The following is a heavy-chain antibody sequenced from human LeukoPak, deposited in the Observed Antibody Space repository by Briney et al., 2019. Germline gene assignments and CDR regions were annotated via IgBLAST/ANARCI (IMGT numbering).Heavy chain of an antibody. CDR3: ATSYYYGSGSYHPFDY. Sequence: SETLSLTCTVSGGSISSYYWSWIRQPPGKGLEWIGYIYHSGSTNYNPSLKSRVTISVDTSKNQFSLKLSSVTAADTALYYCATSYYYGSGSYHPFDYWGQGTLVTVSS. D-gene: IGHD3-10*01. CDR1: GGSISSYY. CDR2: IYHSGST. J-gene: IGHJ4*02. V-gene: IGHV4-59*01.